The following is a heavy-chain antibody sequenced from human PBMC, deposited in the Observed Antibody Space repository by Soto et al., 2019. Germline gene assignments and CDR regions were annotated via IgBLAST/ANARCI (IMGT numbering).Heavy chain of an antibody. CDR1: GGPIGSSSYY. Sequence: PSETLSLTCTVSGGPIGSSSYYWGWIRQPPGKGLEWIGSIYYSGSTYYNPSLKSRVTISVDTSKNQFSLKLSSVTAADTAVYYCARRLYYDSSGFEGGGMDVWGQGTTVTVSS. CDR3: ARRLYYDSSGFEGGGMDV. V-gene: IGHV4-39*01. CDR2: IYYSGST. J-gene: IGHJ6*02. D-gene: IGHD3-22*01.